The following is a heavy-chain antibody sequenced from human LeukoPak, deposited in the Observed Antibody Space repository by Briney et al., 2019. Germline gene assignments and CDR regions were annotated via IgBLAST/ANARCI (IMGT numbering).Heavy chain of an antibody. J-gene: IGHJ4*02. Sequence: GGSLRLSCAASGFTFSSYAISWVRQAPGKGLEWVSAISGSGGSTCYADSVKGRFTISRDNSKNTLYLQMNSLRAEDTAVYYCAKAYSSGGNPTLFDYWGQGTLVTVSS. CDR3: AKAYSSGGNPTLFDY. D-gene: IGHD4-23*01. CDR2: ISGSGGST. V-gene: IGHV3-23*01. CDR1: GFTFSSYA.